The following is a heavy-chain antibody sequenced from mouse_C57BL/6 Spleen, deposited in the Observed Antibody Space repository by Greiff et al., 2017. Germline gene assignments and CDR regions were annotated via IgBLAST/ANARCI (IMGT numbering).Heavy chain of an antibody. CDR2: INPNNGGT. D-gene: IGHD1-1*01. J-gene: IGHJ4*01. CDR1: GYTFTDYY. CDR3: ARGYYGFYYYAMDY. Sequence: EVQLQQSGPELVKPGASVKISCKASGYTFTDYYMNWVKQSHGKSLEWIGDINPNNGGTSYNQKFKGKATLTVDKSSSTAYMELRSLTSEDSAVYYCARGYYGFYYYAMDYWGQGTSVTVSS. V-gene: IGHV1-26*01.